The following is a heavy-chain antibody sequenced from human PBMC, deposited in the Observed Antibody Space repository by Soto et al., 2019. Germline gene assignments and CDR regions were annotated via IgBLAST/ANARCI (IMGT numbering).Heavy chain of an antibody. CDR1: GYILSSFY. Sequence: ASVKVSCKPSGYILSSFYINWVRQAPGQGLEWMGWTSGYSGNSKYAQKYRGRVTMTTDTSTNTGYMEMRSLTSDDTAVYYCARDIFGHVDAFDLWGQGTMVTVSS. CDR3: ARDIFGHVDAFDL. J-gene: IGHJ3*01. V-gene: IGHV1-18*01. CDR2: TSGYSGNS. D-gene: IGHD3-3*02.